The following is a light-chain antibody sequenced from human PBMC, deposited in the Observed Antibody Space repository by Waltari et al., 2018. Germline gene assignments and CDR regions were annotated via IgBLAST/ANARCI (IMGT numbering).Light chain of an antibody. V-gene: IGKV2-30*01. CDR3: MQGSHWLPGWT. CDR2: KVS. J-gene: IGKJ1*01. Sequence: DVVMTQSPLSLPVTLGQPASISCRSSQSLVNSDGNTYLNWFQQRPGKSPRRLIYKVSNRDSGVPDRFSGSGSGTDFTLEISRVEAEDVGVYYCMQGSHWLPGWTFGQGTKVEIK. CDR1: QSLVNSDGNTY.